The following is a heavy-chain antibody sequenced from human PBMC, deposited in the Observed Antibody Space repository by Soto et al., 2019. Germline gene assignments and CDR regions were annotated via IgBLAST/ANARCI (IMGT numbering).Heavy chain of an antibody. CDR2: IYSGGST. V-gene: IGHV3-53*02. CDR1: GFTISSNY. Sequence: EVQLVETGGGLIQPGGSLRLSCAASGFTISSNYMSWVRQAPGKGLEWVSVIYSGGSTYYADSVKGRFTISRDNSKNTLYLQMNSLRAADTAVYYCARGYSSSWYGDYWGQGTLVTVSS. J-gene: IGHJ4*02. D-gene: IGHD6-13*01. CDR3: ARGYSSSWYGDY.